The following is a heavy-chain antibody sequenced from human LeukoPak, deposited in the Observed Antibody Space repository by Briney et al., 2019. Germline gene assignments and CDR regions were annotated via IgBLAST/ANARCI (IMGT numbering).Heavy chain of an antibody. V-gene: IGHV3-23*01. J-gene: IGHJ6*03. CDR1: EFTFNNYA. CDR3: AKALRETHRPVYSYYYMDV. Sequence: GGSLRLACAASEFTFNNYAVSWVRQAPGQGLEWVSTISGRGGITYYADSVKGRFTISRDNSKNTVFLQMNSLRVDDTAVYYCAKALRETHRPVYSYYYMDVWGKGTTVTVSS. CDR2: ISGRGGIT.